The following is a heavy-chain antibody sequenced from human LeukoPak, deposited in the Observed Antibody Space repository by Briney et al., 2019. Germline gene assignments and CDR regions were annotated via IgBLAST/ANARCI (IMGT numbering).Heavy chain of an antibody. D-gene: IGHD3-9*01. CDR1: GGSISSYY. J-gene: IGHJ4*02. CDR2: IYYSGST. Sequence: PSETLSLTCTVSGGSISSYYWSWIRQPPGKGLEWIGYIYYSGSTNYNPSLKSRVTISVDTSKNQFSLKPSSVTAADTAVYYCARARGNYDILTGYYSKYYFDYWGQGTLVTVSS. CDR3: ARARGNYDILTGYYSKYYFDY. V-gene: IGHV4-59*01.